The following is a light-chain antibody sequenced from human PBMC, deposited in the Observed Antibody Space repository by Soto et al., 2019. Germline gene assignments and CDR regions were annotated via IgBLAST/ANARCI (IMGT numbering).Light chain of an antibody. V-gene: IGKV1-17*01. Sequence: DIQTTQSPSSLAASVGGRVTSSCRASQGIRNDLGWYQQKPGKAPKRLIYAASSLQSGFTSRFSGSGSRTEFTLTITSLQTEDFATYYCQQSYSTPITFRQGTRVEIK. CDR1: QGIRND. J-gene: IGKJ5*01. CDR2: AAS. CDR3: QQSYSTPIT.